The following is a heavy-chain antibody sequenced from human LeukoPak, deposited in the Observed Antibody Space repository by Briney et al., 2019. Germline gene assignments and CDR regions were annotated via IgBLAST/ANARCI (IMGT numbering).Heavy chain of an antibody. CDR1: GFTFSSYA. CDR2: MSDSGGST. Sequence: GGSLRLSCAASGFTFSSYAMNWVRQAPGKGLEWVLTMSDSGGSTDYADSVKGRFTISRDNSKNTLYLQMNSLRAEDMAVYYCARDYGDLWGQGTLVTVSS. CDR3: ARDYGDL. V-gene: IGHV3-23*01. J-gene: IGHJ5*02. D-gene: IGHD4/OR15-4a*01.